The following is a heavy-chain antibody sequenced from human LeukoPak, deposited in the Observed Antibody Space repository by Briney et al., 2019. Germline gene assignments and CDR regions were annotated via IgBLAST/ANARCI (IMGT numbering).Heavy chain of an antibody. CDR1: GFTFSSYG. D-gene: IGHD3-22*01. J-gene: IGHJ3*02. Sequence: GGSLRLSCAASGFTFSSYGMHWVRQAPGKGLEWVAVIWYDGSNKYYADSVKGRFTISRDNSKNTLYLQMNSLRAEDTAVYYCAILGDSSGYYHDAFDIWGQGTMVTVSS. CDR3: AILGDSSGYYHDAFDI. V-gene: IGHV3-33*01. CDR2: IWYDGSNK.